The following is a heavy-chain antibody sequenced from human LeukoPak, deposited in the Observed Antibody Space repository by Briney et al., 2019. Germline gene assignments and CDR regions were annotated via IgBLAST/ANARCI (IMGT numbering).Heavy chain of an antibody. CDR1: GGSISPYY. CDR2: IYYSGTT. Sequence: PSETLSLTCTVSGGSISPYYWSWIRQPPGKALEWIGYIYYSGTTNYNPSPKGRVTMSVDTSENQFSLKLSSVTAADTAVYYCAREDRGGSRWYQFDSWGQGTLVTVSS. D-gene: IGHD6-13*01. V-gene: IGHV4-59*01. CDR3: AREDRGGSRWYQFDS. J-gene: IGHJ4*02.